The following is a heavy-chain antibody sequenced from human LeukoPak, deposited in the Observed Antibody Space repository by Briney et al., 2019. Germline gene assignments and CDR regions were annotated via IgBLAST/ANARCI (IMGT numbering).Heavy chain of an antibody. J-gene: IGHJ4*02. D-gene: IGHD5-24*01. V-gene: IGHV4-4*02. CDR2: IYHSGST. CDR3: ARERVVDMATMFFDY. CDR1: GGSISSSNW. Sequence: PSGTLSLTCAVSGGSISSSNWWSWVRQPPGKGLEWIGEIYHSGSTNYSPSLKRRVTVSIDTSKNQFSLKLSSVTAADTAIYYCARERVVDMATMFFDYWGQGILVTVSS.